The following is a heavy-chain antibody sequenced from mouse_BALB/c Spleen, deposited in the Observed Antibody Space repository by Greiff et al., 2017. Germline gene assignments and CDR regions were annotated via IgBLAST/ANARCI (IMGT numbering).Heavy chain of an antibody. Sequence: EVQRVESGGGLVQPGGSRKLSCAASGFTFSSFGMHWVRQAPEKGLEWVAYISSGRSTIYYADTVKGRFTISRDNPKNTLFLQMTSLRSEDTAMYYCARGLYGNFYYAMDYWGQGTSVTVSA. CDR2: ISSGRSTI. CDR1: GFTFSSFG. V-gene: IGHV5-17*02. D-gene: IGHD2-1*01. J-gene: IGHJ4*01. CDR3: ARGLYGNFYYAMDY.